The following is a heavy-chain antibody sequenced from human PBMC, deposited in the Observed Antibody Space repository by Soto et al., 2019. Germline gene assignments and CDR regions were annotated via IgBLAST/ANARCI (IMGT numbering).Heavy chain of an antibody. CDR3: AKGHRPGTAKEPP. J-gene: IGHJ5*02. Sequence: QAQLIQSESELKKPGAAVKVSCKASGYSFTAYYIHWVRQAPGQGLEWMGWINPNTGGSNSAQKFQGRVTLTRDTSINTAYMELTRLTSDDTAVYYCAKGHRPGTAKEPPWGQGTLSPSPQ. CDR1: GYSFTAYY. D-gene: IGHD2-8*02. V-gene: IGHV1-2*02. CDR2: INPNTGGS.